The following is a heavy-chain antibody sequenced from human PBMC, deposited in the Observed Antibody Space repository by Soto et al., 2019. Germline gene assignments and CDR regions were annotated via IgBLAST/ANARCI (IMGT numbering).Heavy chain of an antibody. CDR2: ISSNGGSK. V-gene: IGHV3-64*01. CDR3: GRAGYSYALDY. CDR1: GSTFSIYA. J-gene: IGHJ4*02. D-gene: IGHD5-18*01. Sequence: EVQLVESGGGLVQPGGSLRLSCAASGSTFSIYAMHWVRQAPGKGLEFISVISSNGGSKHYASSVKGRFTISRDNSKNTLYLERCSLRADYTAMYYWGRAGYSYALDYWGQGTLVTVSS.